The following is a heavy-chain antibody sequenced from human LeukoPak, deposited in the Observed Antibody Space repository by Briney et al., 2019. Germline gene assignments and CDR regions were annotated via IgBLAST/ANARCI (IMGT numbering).Heavy chain of an antibody. CDR3: AGKKNDAFDI. Sequence: GGSLRLSCAASGFTFDDYTMHWVRQAPGKGLEWVSLISWDGGSTYYADSVKGRFTISRDNAKNSLYLQMNSLRAEDTAVYYCAGKKNDAFDIWGQGTMVTVSS. J-gene: IGHJ3*02. CDR2: ISWDGGST. V-gene: IGHV3-43*01. CDR1: GFTFDDYT.